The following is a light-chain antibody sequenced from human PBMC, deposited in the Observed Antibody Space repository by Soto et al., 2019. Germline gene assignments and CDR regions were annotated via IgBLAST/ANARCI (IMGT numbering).Light chain of an antibody. CDR3: CSYIGFRSFV. CDR1: SSDVGSYNL. CDR2: EGS. V-gene: IGLV2-23*03. Sequence: QSALTQPASVSGSPGQSITISCTGTSSDVGSYNLVSWYRQYPGKVPKLMIYEGSNRPSGVSNRFSASKSGNTASLTISGLQAEDEADYYCCSYIGFRSFVFGGGTKLTVL. J-gene: IGLJ3*02.